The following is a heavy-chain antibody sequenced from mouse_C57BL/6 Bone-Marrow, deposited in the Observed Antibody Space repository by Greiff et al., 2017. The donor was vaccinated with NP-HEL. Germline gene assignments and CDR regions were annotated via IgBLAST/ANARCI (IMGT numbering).Heavy chain of an antibody. D-gene: IGHD3-2*02. CDR3: TKLRQFAY. V-gene: IGHV1-15*01. J-gene: IGHJ3*01. Sequence: VKVVESGAELVRPGASVTLSCKASGYTFTDYEMHWVKQTPVHGLEWIGAIDPETGGTAYNQKFKGKAILTADKSSSTAYMELRSLTSEDSAVYYCTKLRQFAYWGQGTLVTVSA. CDR1: GYTFTDYE. CDR2: IDPETGGT.